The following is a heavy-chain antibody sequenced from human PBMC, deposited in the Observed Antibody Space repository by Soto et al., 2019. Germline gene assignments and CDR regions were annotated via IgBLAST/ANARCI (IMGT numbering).Heavy chain of an antibody. CDR2: ISVTGDST. Sequence: PGGSLRLSCATSGFTFSNFAMHWVRQAPGKGLEWVSSISVTGDSTYNADSVKGRFTVSRDNPKRSLFLHMNSLRAEDTAVYYCATLKAGYCSGGSCDPEYHGMDIWGKGTKVTVSS. CDR3: ATLKAGYCSGGSCDPEYHGMDI. J-gene: IGHJ6*04. D-gene: IGHD2-15*01. V-gene: IGHV3-23*01. CDR1: GFTFSNFA.